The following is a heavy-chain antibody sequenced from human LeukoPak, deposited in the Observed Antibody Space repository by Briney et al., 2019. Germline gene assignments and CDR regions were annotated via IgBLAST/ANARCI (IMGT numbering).Heavy chain of an antibody. J-gene: IGHJ4*02. CDR2: INPGGTT. D-gene: IGHD4-17*01. CDR1: GGSFSGYY. CDR3: ARAKSTVSTYFDS. V-gene: IGHV4-34*01. Sequence: PSETLSLTCAVHGGSFSGYYWAWIRQPPGKGLEWIGEINPGGTTNYHPPLKRRVTISADTSRSQFSLELRSETAANSAVFYCARAKSTVSTYFDSWGQGSLVTVSS.